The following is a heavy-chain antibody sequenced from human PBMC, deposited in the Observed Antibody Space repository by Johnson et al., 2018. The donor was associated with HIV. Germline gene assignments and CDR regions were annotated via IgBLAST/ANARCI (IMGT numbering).Heavy chain of an antibody. CDR1: GFTFDDYG. CDR2: INWNGETT. V-gene: IGHV3-20*04. Sequence: MQLVESGGGSLKSGGSLRVSCAASGFTFDDYGMSWVRQAPGKGLEWVSGINWNGETTGYAESVKGRFSISRASAKNFLYLQMNSLRAEDTALYYCARESKPFWYYYGSGSASDAFDIWGQGTMVIVSS. CDR3: ARESKPFWYYYGSGSASDAFDI. J-gene: IGHJ3*02. D-gene: IGHD3-10*01.